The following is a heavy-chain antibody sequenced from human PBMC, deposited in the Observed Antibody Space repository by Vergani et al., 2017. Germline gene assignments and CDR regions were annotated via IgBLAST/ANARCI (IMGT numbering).Heavy chain of an antibody. J-gene: IGHJ4*02. CDR3: AKDDYVWGSLY. CDR1: GFTFSSYA. D-gene: IGHD3-16*01. CDR2: ISGSGGST. Sequence: EVQLLESGGGLVQPGGSLRLSCAASGFTFSSYAMSWVRQAPGKGLGWVSAISGSGGSTYYADSVKGRFTISRDNSKNKLLLQMNSLRAEDTAVYYCAKDDYVWGSLYWGQGTLVTVSS. V-gene: IGHV3-23*01.